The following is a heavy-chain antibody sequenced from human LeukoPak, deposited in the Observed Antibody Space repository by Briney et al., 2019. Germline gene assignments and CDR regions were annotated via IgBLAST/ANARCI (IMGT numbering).Heavy chain of an antibody. V-gene: IGHV3-30*04. CDR1: GFTFSSYA. CDR3: ARAMT. J-gene: IGHJ5*02. Sequence: GGSLRLSCAASGFTFSSYAMHWVRQAPGKGLEWVAVISYDGSNKYYADSVKGRFTISRDNTKNSLYLQMSSLRAEDTAVYYCARAMTWGQGTLVSVSS. CDR2: ISYDGSNK.